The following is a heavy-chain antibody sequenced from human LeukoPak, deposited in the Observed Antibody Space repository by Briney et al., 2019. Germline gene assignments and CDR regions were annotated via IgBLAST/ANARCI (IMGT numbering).Heavy chain of an antibody. CDR2: MNPNSGNT. CDR1: GYTFTSYD. CDR3: ARVGYDYGDSPDY. D-gene: IGHD4-17*01. Sequence: ASVKVSCKASGYTFTSYDINWVRQATGQGLEWMGWMNPNSGNTSYAQKFQGRVTMTRNTSISTAYMELSSLRSEDTAVYYCARVGYDYGDSPDYWGQGTLVTVSS. V-gene: IGHV1-8*01. J-gene: IGHJ4*02.